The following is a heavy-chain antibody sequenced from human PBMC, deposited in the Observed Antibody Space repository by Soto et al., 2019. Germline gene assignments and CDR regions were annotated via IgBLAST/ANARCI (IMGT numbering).Heavy chain of an antibody. CDR2: IYYSGST. CDR1: GGSISSYY. CDR3: ARCGGGSCYRSQFDY. J-gene: IGHJ4*02. Sequence: SETLSLTCTVSGGSISSYYWSWIRQPPGKGLEWIGYIYYSGSTNYNPSLKSRVTISVDTSKNQFSLKLSSVTAADTAVYYCARCGGGSCYRSQFDYWGQGTLVTVSS. D-gene: IGHD2-15*01. V-gene: IGHV4-59*01.